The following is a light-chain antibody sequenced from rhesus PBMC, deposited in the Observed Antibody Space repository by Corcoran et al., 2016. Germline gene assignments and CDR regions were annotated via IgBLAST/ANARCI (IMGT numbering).Light chain of an antibody. CDR3: LQHHSFPYI. J-gene: IGKJ2*01. CDR1: QGISSY. Sequence: DIQMTQSPSSLSASVGDTVTITCRASQGISSYLNWFQQKPGKAPKLLIYVASSLESGVPSRFRGIGSGTDFTLTFNSLQPEDFSVYYCLQHHSFPYIFGQGTKVEIK. V-gene: IGKV1-28*03. CDR2: VAS.